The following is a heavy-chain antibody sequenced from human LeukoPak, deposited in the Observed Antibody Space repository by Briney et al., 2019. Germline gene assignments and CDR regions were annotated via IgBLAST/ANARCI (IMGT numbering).Heavy chain of an antibody. CDR3: ARTYYDYVWGSYRPGYFDY. CDR1: GYSISSGYY. Sequence: SETLSLTCTVSGYSISSGYYWSWIRQPPGKGLEWIGEINHSGSTNYNPSLKSRVTISVDTSKNQFSLKLSSVTAADTAVYYCARTYYDYVWGSYRPGYFDYWGQGTLVTVSS. J-gene: IGHJ4*02. V-gene: IGHV4-38-2*02. CDR2: INHSGST. D-gene: IGHD3-16*02.